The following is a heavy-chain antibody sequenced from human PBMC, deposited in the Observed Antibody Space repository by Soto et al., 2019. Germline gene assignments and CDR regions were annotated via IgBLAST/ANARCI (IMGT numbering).Heavy chain of an antibody. CDR2: IIPVFQTA. Sequence: QEQLVQSGAEVKKPGSSVKVSCKASGGLFSSYPISWLRQVPGQGLEWMGGIIPVFQTAYYTQRFQGRVTLTADESTNTAYMELSSLRSEDTAIYYCARGGSGYTWFNEFWGQGTLVTVSS. J-gene: IGHJ4*02. D-gene: IGHD3-22*01. V-gene: IGHV1-69*01. CDR1: GGLFSSYP. CDR3: ARGGSGYTWFNEF.